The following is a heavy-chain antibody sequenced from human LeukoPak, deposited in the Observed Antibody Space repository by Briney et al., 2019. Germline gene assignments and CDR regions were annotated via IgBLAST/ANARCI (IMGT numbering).Heavy chain of an antibody. Sequence: RGSLRLSCAASGFTFSSYSMNWVRQAPGKGLEWVSYISSSSSTIYYADSVKGRFTISRDNAKNSLYLQMYSLRAEDTAVYYCARRWFGPWGQGTLVTVSS. V-gene: IGHV3-48*01. J-gene: IGHJ5*02. CDR2: ISSSSSTI. CDR1: GFTFSSYS. CDR3: ARRWFGP.